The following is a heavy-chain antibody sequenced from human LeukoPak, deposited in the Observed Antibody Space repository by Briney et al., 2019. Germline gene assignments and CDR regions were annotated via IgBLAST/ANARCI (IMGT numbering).Heavy chain of an antibody. J-gene: IGHJ4*02. D-gene: IGHD1-26*01. V-gene: IGHV4-59*01. CDR3: ARRRPDSGSYYRYYFDY. CDR2: IYYSGST. Sequence: SETLSLTCTVSGXSISSSYWSWIRQPPGKGLEWIGYIYYSGSTNYNPSLKSRVTISVDTSKNQFSLKLSSVTAADTAVYYCARRRPDSGSYYRYYFDYWGQGTLVTVSS. CDR1: GXSISSSY.